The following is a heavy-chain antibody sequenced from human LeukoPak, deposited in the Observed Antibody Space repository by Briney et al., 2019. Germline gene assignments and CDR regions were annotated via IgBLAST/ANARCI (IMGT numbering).Heavy chain of an antibody. J-gene: IGHJ5*02. Sequence: ASVKVSCKASGYTFTRYAMHWVRQAPGQRLEWMGWINAGNGNTKYSQKFQGRVTITSDTSANTVYMELSSLRSEDTAVYYCARGDFYYDSSDPWGQGTLVTVSS. V-gene: IGHV1-3*01. CDR1: GYTFTRYA. CDR3: ARGDFYYDSSDP. D-gene: IGHD3-22*01. CDR2: INAGNGNT.